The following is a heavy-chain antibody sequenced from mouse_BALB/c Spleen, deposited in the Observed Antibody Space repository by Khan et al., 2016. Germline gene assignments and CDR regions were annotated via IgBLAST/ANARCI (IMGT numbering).Heavy chain of an antibody. Sequence: QVQLQQSGAELMKPGASVKISCKATGYTFSRYWIEWVKERPGHGLAWIGEILPGTGSTNYNEKLKGKATFTAETSSNTAYIQLSSLTSEDSAVYYCGRGAYWGRGTLVTVSA. CDR3: GRGAY. CDR2: ILPGTGST. V-gene: IGHV1-9*01. J-gene: IGHJ3*01. CDR1: GYTFSRYW.